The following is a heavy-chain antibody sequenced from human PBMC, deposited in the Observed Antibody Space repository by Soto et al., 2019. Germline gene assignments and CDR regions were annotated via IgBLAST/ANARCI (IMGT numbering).Heavy chain of an antibody. CDR1: SDSISSYY. CDR3: ARGTSWQLPFDY. Sequence: NPSETLSLTCTVSSDSISSYYWSWIRQPPGKRLEWIGYISYSGSTDYNPSRKIRVTIAGDTSKNQFSLKVSSVTAADTAVYYCARGTSWQLPFDYWGQGTLVTVSS. CDR2: ISYSGST. D-gene: IGHD6-13*01. J-gene: IGHJ4*02. V-gene: IGHV4-59*01.